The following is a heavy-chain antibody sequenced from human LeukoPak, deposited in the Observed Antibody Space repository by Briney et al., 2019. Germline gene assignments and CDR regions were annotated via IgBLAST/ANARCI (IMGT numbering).Heavy chain of an antibody. CDR2: IYHSGST. CDR3: ARQLGAYSYPFDI. CDR1: GGSISSGDYS. Sequence: PSETLSLTCAVSGGSISSGDYSWSWIRQPPGKGLEWIGYIYHSGSTLYNPSLTSRVTISVDTSKNQFSLRLNSVTAADTAVYYCARQLGAYSYPFDIWGQGTKVTVSS. V-gene: IGHV4-30-2*03. D-gene: IGHD3-16*01. J-gene: IGHJ3*02.